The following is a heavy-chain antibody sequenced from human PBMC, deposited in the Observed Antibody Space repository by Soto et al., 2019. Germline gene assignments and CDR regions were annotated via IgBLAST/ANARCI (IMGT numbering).Heavy chain of an antibody. CDR2: IWYDGSNK. D-gene: IGHD5-12*01. J-gene: IGHJ3*02. Sequence: GGSLRLSCAASGFTFSSYGMHWVRQAPGKGLEWVAVIWYDGSNKYYADSVKGRFTISRDNSKNTLYLQMNSLRAEDTAVYYCARSGKMATMYDAFDIWGQGTMVTVSS. V-gene: IGHV3-33*01. CDR1: GFTFSSYG. CDR3: ARSGKMATMYDAFDI.